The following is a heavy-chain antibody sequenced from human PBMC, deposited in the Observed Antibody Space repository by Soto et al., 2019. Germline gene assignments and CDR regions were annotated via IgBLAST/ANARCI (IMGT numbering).Heavy chain of an antibody. Sequence: SGPTLVNPPQTLALPCSFSGFSLSTRGMCISWIRQPPGKALEWLARIDWNGDKYYSTSLKTRLAISKDTSYNQVVLTMTNMDPADTATYYFVRTRDDYINNGGGVLLAWGRGTLVTVSS. D-gene: IGHD4-4*01. V-gene: IGHV2-70*11. CDR1: GFSLSTRGMC. J-gene: IGHJ5*02. CDR2: IDWNGDK. CDR3: VRTRDDYINNGGGVLLA.